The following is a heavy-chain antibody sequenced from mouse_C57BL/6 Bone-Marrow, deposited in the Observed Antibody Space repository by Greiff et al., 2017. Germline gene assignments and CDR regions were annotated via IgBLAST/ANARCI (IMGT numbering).Heavy chain of an antibody. J-gene: IGHJ3*01. Sequence: EVKLQQSGAELVRPGASVKLSCTASGFNIKDDYMHWVKQRPEQGLEWIGWIDPENGDTEYASKFQGKATITADTSSNTAYLQLSRLTSEDTAVYYCTTGAWFAYWGQGTLVTVSA. CDR1: GFNIKDDY. CDR3: TTGAWFAY. V-gene: IGHV14-4*01. CDR2: IDPENGDT.